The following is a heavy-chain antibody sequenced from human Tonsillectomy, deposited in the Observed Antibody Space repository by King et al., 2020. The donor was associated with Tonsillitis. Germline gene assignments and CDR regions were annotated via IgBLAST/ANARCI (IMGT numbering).Heavy chain of an antibody. J-gene: IGHJ4*02. CDR2: ISSSSSTI. D-gene: IGHD3-3*01. CDR1: GFTFSSYS. Sequence: VQLVESGGGLVQPGGSLRLSCAASGFTFSSYSMNWVRQAPGKGLEWVSYISSSSSTIYYADSVKGRFTISRDNAKNSLYLQMNSLRAEETAVYYCAREKARRITIFGVVIPVFDYWGQGTLVTVSS. V-gene: IGHV3-48*01. CDR3: AREKARRITIFGVVIPVFDY.